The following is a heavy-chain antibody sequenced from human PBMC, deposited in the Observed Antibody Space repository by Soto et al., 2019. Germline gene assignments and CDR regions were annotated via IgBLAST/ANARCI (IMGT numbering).Heavy chain of an antibody. D-gene: IGHD3-22*01. CDR1: GYNFTSYY. CDR2: INPSGGST. CDR3: SLLGGSYYYDSSGYSQHYYYYYCMDV. J-gene: IGHJ6*02. Sequence: ASVKVSCKASGYNFTSYYMHWVRQAPGQGLEWMGIINPSGGSTSYAQKFQGRVTMTRDTSTSTVYMELSSLRSEDTAVYYCSLLGGSYYYDSSGYSQHYYYYYCMDVWGQGTTVTVSS. V-gene: IGHV1-46*03.